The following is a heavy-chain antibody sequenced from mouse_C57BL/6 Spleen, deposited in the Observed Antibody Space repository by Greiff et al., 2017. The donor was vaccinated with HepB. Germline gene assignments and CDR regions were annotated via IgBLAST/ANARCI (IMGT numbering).Heavy chain of an antibody. CDR2: IYPGDGDT. D-gene: IGHD1-1*01. CDR3: ARTTVVAARYFDV. V-gene: IGHV1-82*01. J-gene: IGHJ1*03. Sequence: VQLQQSGPELVKPGASVKISCKASGYAFSSSWMNWVKQRPGKGLEWIGRIYPGDGDTNYNGKFKGKATLTADKSSSTAYMQLSSLTSEDSAVYFCARTTVVAARYFDVWGTGTTATVSS. CDR1: GYAFSSSW.